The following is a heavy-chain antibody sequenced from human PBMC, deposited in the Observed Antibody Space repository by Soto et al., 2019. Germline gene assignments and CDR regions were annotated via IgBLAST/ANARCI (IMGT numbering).Heavy chain of an antibody. D-gene: IGHD3-3*01. J-gene: IGHJ6*02. Sequence: SETLSLTCVVSGGSLISSSWWTWVRQPPGKGLEWIGQIYHSGTTSLNPSLKSRVTFSIHKSKNQFSLELRSVTAADTALYYCARGVTVFGVVIIPAGLDVWGRGTT. V-gene: IGHV4-4*02. CDR3: ARGVTVFGVVIIPAGLDV. CDR2: IYHSGTT. CDR1: GGSLISSSW.